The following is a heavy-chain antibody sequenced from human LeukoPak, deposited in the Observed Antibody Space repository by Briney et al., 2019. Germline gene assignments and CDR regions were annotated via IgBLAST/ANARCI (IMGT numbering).Heavy chain of an antibody. CDR1: GYTFTSYD. V-gene: IGHV1-8*01. CDR2: MNPNSGNT. J-gene: IGHJ4*02. D-gene: IGHD4-17*01. Sequence: ASVKVSCKASGYTFTSYDINWVRQATGQGLEWMGWMNPNSGNTGYAQKFQGRVTMTRNTSISTAYMELSSLRSEDTAVYYCARLTDDYGDYGQDSWGQGTLVTVSS. CDR3: ARLTDDYGDYGQDS.